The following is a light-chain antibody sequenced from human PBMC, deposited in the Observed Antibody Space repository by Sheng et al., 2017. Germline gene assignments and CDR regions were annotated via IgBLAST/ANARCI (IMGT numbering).Light chain of an antibody. V-gene: IGKV3-15*01. J-gene: IGKJ3*01. CDR3: QQYNNWPPTFT. CDR1: QSVSSN. Sequence: EIVMTQSPATLSVSPGERVTLSCRASQSVSSNLAWYQQKPGQAPRLLIYGASTRATGIPARFSGSGSGTEFALTISSLQSEDFAVYFCQQYNNWPPTFTFGRGTKVDIK. CDR2: GAS.